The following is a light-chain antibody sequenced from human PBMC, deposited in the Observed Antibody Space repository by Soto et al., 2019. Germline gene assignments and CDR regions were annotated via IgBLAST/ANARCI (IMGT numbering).Light chain of an antibody. CDR3: QQYGRSPLYS. CDR2: DTS. J-gene: IGKJ2*03. V-gene: IGKV3-20*01. Sequence: VLTQSPVTLSLSPGESATLYCRATERISSSYLAWYQQRRGEAPRLLIYDTSSRATGIPDRFTGSGSGTDFTLTISRVEPADSAVYYCQQYGRSPLYSFGQGTQLEIK. CDR1: ERISSSY.